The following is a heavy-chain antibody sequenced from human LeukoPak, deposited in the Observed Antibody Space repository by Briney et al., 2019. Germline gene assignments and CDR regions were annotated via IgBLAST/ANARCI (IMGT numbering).Heavy chain of an antibody. Sequence: SETLSLTCAVYGGSFSGYYWSWIRQPPGKGLGWIGEINHSGSTNYNPSLKSRVTISVDTSKNQFSLKLSSVTAADTAVYYCAKLPATNYYYYMDVWGKGTTVTVSS. J-gene: IGHJ6*03. CDR2: INHSGST. V-gene: IGHV4-34*01. CDR1: GGSFSGYY. CDR3: AKLPATNYYYYMDV. D-gene: IGHD1-7*01.